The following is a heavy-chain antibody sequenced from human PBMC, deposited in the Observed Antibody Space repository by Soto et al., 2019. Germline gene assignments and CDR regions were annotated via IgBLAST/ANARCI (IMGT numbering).Heavy chain of an antibody. J-gene: IGHJ6*02. D-gene: IGHD1-20*01. CDR1: GFTFTSSA. CDR2: IVVGSGNT. Sequence: SVKVSCKASGFTFTSSAVQWVRQARGQRLEWIGWIVVGSGNTNYAQKFQERVTITRDMSTSTSYMELSSLRSEDTAVYYCAAEGITGTAFYYYGMDVWGQRTTVTVSS. CDR3: AAEGITGTAFYYYGMDV. V-gene: IGHV1-58*01.